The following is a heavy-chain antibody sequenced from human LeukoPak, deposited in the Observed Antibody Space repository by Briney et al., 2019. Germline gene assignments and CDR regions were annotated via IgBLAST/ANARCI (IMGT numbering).Heavy chain of an antibody. Sequence: GGSLRLSCAASGFTFSSYAMSWVRQAPGKGLEWVSVIGGSGGSTYYADSVKGRFTISRDDSKNTLYLQMNSLTAEDTALYYCAKEGCTSTNCYVNFWGQGALVTVSS. CDR2: IGGSGGST. CDR3: AKEGCTSTNCYVNF. CDR1: GFTFSSYA. D-gene: IGHD2-2*01. V-gene: IGHV3-23*01. J-gene: IGHJ4*02.